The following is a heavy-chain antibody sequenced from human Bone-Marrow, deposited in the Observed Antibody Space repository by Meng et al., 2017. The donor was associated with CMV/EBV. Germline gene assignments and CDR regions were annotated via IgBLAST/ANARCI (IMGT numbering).Heavy chain of an antibody. J-gene: IGHJ4*02. Sequence: SGFTLGYSATHCVRQAPGEGLGWVALISHDGTETYYAVSVRGRFSISRDNSKNTLYLHMTSLRTEDTAVYYCLRGPAIFGIGYYFDYWGQGALVTVSS. D-gene: IGHD3-3*01. CDR1: GFTLGYSA. CDR2: ISHDGTET. V-gene: IGHV3-30-3*01. CDR3: LRGPAIFGIGYYFDY.